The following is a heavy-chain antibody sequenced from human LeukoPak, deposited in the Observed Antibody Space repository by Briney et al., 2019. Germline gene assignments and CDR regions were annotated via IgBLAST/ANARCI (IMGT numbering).Heavy chain of an antibody. CDR1: GFTFSSYG. J-gene: IGHJ4*02. D-gene: IGHD1/OR15-1a*01. CDR3: AREGPEQDFDY. Sequence: GGSLRLSCAASGFTFSSYGMHWVRQAPGKGLEWVAFIRYDGSNKYYADSVKGRFTVSRDNAKNSVHLQMNSLRAEDTAVYYCAREGPEQDFDYWGQGTLVTVSS. CDR2: IRYDGSNK. V-gene: IGHV3-30*02.